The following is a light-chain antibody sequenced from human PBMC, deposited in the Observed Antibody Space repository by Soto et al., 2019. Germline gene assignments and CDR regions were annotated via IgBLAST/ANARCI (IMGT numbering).Light chain of an antibody. CDR2: GAS. Sequence: EIVLTQAPGTLSLSPGDRATLSCRASQSVTSNYLAWYQQKPGQAPRLLTYGASSRATGIPDRFSGSGSGTDFTLTISRLEPEDFAVYHCQQYGTSQVTFGGGTKVE. CDR3: QQYGTSQVT. CDR1: QSVTSNY. J-gene: IGKJ4*01. V-gene: IGKV3-20*01.